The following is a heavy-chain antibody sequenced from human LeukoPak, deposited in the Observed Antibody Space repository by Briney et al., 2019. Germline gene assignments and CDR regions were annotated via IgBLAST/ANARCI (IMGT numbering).Heavy chain of an antibody. J-gene: IGHJ3*02. CDR3: AKDRLNSGAFDI. Sequence: GGSLRLSCAASGFTFSSYAVSWVRQAPGKGLEWVSAISGSGGSTYYADSVKGRFTISRDNSKNTLYLQMNSLRAEDTAVYYCAKDRLNSGAFDIWGQGTMVTVSS. CDR2: ISGSGGST. CDR1: GFTFSSYA. V-gene: IGHV3-23*01. D-gene: IGHD1-14*01.